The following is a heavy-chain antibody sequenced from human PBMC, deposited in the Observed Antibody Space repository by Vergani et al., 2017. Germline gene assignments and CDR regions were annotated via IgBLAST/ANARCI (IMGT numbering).Heavy chain of an antibody. Sequence: QVQLQQWGAGLLKPSETLSLTCAVYGGSFSGYYWSWIRQPPGKGLEWIGEINHSGSTNYNPSLESRVTISVDTSKNQFSLKVSSVTAADTAVYYCARGRPYSNPMPYYYYMDVWGKGTTVTVSS. CDR1: GGSFSGYY. J-gene: IGHJ6*03. V-gene: IGHV4-34*01. CDR2: INHSGST. D-gene: IGHD4-11*01. CDR3: ARGRPYSNPMPYYYYMDV.